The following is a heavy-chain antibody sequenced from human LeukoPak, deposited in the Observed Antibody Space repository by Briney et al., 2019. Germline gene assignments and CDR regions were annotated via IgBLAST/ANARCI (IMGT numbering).Heavy chain of an antibody. CDR3: AREAPDIVVVPAATAITNYFDY. Sequence: ETLSLTCSVYGGSFSGYYWSWIRQPPGKGLEWIGEVNHSGSTNYNPSLKSRVTISVDTSKNQFSLKLSSVTAADTAVYYCAREAPDIVVVPAATAITNYFDYWGQGTLVTVSS. V-gene: IGHV4-34*01. CDR2: VNHSGST. D-gene: IGHD2-2*01. CDR1: GGSFSGYY. J-gene: IGHJ4*02.